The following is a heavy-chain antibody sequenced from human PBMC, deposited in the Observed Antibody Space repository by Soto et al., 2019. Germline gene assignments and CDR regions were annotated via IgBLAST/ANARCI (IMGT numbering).Heavy chain of an antibody. V-gene: IGHV4-30-4*01. Sequence: PSETLSLTCTVSGGSISSGDYYWSWIRQPPGKGLEWIGYIYYSGGTYYNPSLRSRVTISVDTSKNQFSLKLSSVTAADTAVYYCARGIRIRSSSSWYHQDYYYYGMDVWGQGTTVTVSS. CDR3: ARGIRIRSSSSWYHQDYYYYGMDV. CDR2: IYYSGGT. CDR1: GGSISSGDYY. D-gene: IGHD6-13*01. J-gene: IGHJ6*02.